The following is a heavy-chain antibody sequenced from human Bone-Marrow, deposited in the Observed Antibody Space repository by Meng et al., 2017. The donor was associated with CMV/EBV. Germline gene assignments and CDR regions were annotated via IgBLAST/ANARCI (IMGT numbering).Heavy chain of an antibody. CDR1: GYTFTSYY. J-gene: IGHJ5*02. Sequence: AAAKASCKASGYTFTSYYMHWVRQAPGQGLEWMGIINPSGGSTSYAQKFQGRVTMTRDTSTSTVYMELSSLRSEDTAVYYCARDNAGADYYGIGPWGQGTRVTVSS. CDR3: ARDNAGADYYGIGP. V-gene: IGHV1-46*01. D-gene: IGHD3-3*01. CDR2: INPSGGST.